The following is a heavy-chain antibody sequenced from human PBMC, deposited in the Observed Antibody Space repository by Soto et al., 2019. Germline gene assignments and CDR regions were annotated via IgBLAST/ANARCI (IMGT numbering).Heavy chain of an antibody. CDR1: GFTFSDAW. J-gene: IGHJ4*02. CDR2: IKSKTDGGAT. CDR3: TTFRYSYVDSGNNLWDF. D-gene: IGHD3-22*01. V-gene: IGHV3-15*07. Sequence: EVQLVESGGGLVKPGGSLRLSCAASGFTFSDAWLNWVRQAPGKGLERVGRIKSKTDGGATDYAAPVKGRFTISRDDSKNTLYLQMNSLKAGDTAVYFCTTFRYSYVDSGNNLWDFWGKGTLVTVSS.